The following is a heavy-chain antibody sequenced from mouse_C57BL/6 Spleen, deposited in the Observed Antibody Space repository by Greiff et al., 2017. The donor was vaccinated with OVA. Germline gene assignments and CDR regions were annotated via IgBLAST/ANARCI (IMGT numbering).Heavy chain of an antibody. CDR3: VRDGYDYDSLAY. CDR2: IRSKSSNYAT. CDR1: GFNFNNYA. D-gene: IGHD2-4*01. Sequence: EVKLVESGGGLVQPKASLKLSCAASGFNFNNYAMHWVRQAPGKGLEWVARIRSKSSNYATYYADSVKDRFTISRADTQSMLYLQMNNLKTDDTSMYSCVRDGYDYDSLAYWGQGTLVTVSA. J-gene: IGHJ3*01. V-gene: IGHV10-3*01.